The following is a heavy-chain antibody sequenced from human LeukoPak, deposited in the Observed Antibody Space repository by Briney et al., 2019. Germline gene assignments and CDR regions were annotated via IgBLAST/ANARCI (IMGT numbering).Heavy chain of an antibody. CDR2: INTDGNST. J-gene: IGHJ4*02. V-gene: IGHV3-74*01. Sequence: GGSLRLSCAASGFTFSSYWMHWVRQAPGKGLVWVSRINTDGNSTSYADSVKGRFTISRDNAMNTLYLQMNSLRAADTAVYYCARGAYGGYHFDYWGQGTLVTVSS. CDR1: GFTFSSYW. D-gene: IGHD4-17*01. CDR3: ARGAYGGYHFDY.